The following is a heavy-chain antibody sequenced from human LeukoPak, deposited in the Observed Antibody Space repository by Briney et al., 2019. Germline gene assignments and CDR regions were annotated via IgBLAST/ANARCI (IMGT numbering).Heavy chain of an antibody. V-gene: IGHV3-48*01. CDR1: GFTFSSYS. D-gene: IGHD6-6*01. CDR2: ISSSSSTI. CDR3: ARILELKARPPFDP. J-gene: IGHJ5*02. Sequence: TGGSLRLSCAASGFTFSSYSMNWVRQAPGKGLEWVSYISSSSSTIYYADSVKGRFTISRDNAKNSLYLQMNSLRAEDTAVYYRARILELKARPPFDPWGQGTLVTVSS.